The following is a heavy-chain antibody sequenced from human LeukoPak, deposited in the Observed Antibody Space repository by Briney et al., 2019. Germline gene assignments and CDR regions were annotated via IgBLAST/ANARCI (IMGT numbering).Heavy chain of an antibody. D-gene: IGHD1-14*01. CDR2: IGPTGSDR. J-gene: IGHJ4*02. CDR1: GLTFSTSG. CDR3: ATETNGRHYDY. Sequence: PGGSLRLSCTASGLTFSTSGFNWVRQAPGKGLEWVASIGPTGSDRYHADSIKGRFTISRDNANNFLDLQMNSLRAEDTAVYYCATETNGRHYDYWRPGTLLTVSS. V-gene: IGHV3-21*06.